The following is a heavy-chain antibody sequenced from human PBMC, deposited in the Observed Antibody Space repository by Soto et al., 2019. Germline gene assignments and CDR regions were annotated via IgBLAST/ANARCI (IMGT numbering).Heavy chain of an antibody. D-gene: IGHD3-10*01. Sequence: QVQLQESGPGLVKPSRTLSLTCAVSSGSISSSNWWSWVRQPPGKGLEWIGEIYHSGSTNYNPSLKSRVTISVDKYKNQFALKPSSVCAADTAVYYCARALRSYYGSGREGFDYWGQGSLVTVSS. J-gene: IGHJ4*02. V-gene: IGHV4-4*02. CDR3: ARALRSYYGSGREGFDY. CDR1: SGSISSSNW. CDR2: IYHSGST.